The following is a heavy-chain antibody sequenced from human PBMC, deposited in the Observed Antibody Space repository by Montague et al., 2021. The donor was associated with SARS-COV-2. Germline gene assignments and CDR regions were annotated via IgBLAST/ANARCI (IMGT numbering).Heavy chain of an antibody. J-gene: IGHJ4*02. CDR2: SVST. CDR3: ARDLGDY. V-gene: IGHV4-59*01. Sequence: SVSTNYNPSLKSRVTISVDTSKNQFSLKLSSVTAADTAVYYCARDLGDYGGQGTLGTVSS.